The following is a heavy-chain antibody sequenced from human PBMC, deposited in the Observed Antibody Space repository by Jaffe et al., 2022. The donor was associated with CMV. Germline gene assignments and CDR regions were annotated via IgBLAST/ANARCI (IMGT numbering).Heavy chain of an antibody. CDR3: VKVADSYYMDV. J-gene: IGHJ6*03. Sequence: EVQLVESGGGLVQPGGSLRLSCSASGFTFSSYAMHWVRQAPGKGLEYVSAISSNGGSTYYADSVKGRFTISRDNSKNTLYLQMSSLRAEDTAVYYCVKVADSYYMDVWGKGTTVTVSS. CDR2: ISSNGGST. D-gene: IGHD6-13*01. CDR1: GFTFSSYA. V-gene: IGHV3-64D*06.